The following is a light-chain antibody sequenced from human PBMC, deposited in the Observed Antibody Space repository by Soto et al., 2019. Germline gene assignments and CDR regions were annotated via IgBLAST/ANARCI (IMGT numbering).Light chain of an antibody. CDR1: SSDVGAYNY. J-gene: IGLJ3*02. Sequence: QSALTQPPSASGSPGQXVTISCTGTSSDVGAYNYVSWYQQHAGKAPKLVIYEVTKRPSGVPDRFSGSKSANTASLTVSGLQAEDEADYYCSSFASSNTWVFGGGTKLTVL. CDR3: SSFASSNTWV. CDR2: EVT. V-gene: IGLV2-8*01.